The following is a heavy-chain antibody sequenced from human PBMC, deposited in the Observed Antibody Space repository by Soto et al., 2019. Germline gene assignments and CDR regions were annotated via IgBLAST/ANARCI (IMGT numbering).Heavy chain of an antibody. CDR1: GFTFSSYG. D-gene: IGHD3-10*01. J-gene: IGHJ5*02. CDR3: ERERGGSYHNWFDP. V-gene: IGHV3-33*01. Sequence: QVQLVESGGGVVQPGRSLRLSCAASGFTFSSYGMHWVRQAPGKGLEWVAVIWYDGSNKYYADSVKGRVTISRGNYKSTRELPRNSMRAEDTAVYYCERERGGSYHNWFDPWGQGTLVTVSS. CDR2: IWYDGSNK.